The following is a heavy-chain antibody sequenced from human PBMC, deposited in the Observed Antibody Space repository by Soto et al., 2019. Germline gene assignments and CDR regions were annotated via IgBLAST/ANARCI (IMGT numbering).Heavy chain of an antibody. Sequence: QVQLVQSGAEVKKPGASVQVSCKASGYTFTSSGISWVRQAPAQGLEWMGWISAYNGNTNYAQKLQGRVTMTTDTSTSTAYMELRSVRSDDTAVYYCARNRDYDRSGWLDYWGQGTLVTVSS. J-gene: IGHJ4*02. V-gene: IGHV1-18*04. D-gene: IGHD3-22*01. CDR1: GYTFTSSG. CDR2: ISAYNGNT. CDR3: ARNRDYDRSGWLDY.